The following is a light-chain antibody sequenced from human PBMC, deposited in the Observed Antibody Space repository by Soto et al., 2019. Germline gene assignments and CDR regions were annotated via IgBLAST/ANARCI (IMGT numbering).Light chain of an antibody. Sequence: EFVLTQSPGTLSLSPGERATLSCRAIQSVSATYIALYQQKSGQAPRLLLYGASSRATGIPDRFSGSGSGTEFTLTISSLQPDDFATYYCQHYKMYSPWTFGQGTKVDI. CDR2: GAS. CDR3: QHYKMYSPWT. J-gene: IGKJ1*01. CDR1: QSVSATY. V-gene: IGKV3-20*01.